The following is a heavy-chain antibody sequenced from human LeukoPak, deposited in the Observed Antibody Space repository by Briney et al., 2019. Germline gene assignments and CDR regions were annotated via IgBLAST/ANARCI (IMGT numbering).Heavy chain of an antibody. CDR1: GYSFTSYC. CDR3: ARRPGDGYSKDAFDI. CDR2: IYPGDSNT. V-gene: IGHV5-51*01. J-gene: IGHJ3*02. D-gene: IGHD5-24*01. Sequence: GESLKISCKGSGYSFTSYCIGWVRQMPGKGLECMGIIYPGDSNTRYSPSFKGQVTISVDKSNITAYLQWSSLKASDTAMHYCARRPGDGYSKDAFDIWGQGTMVTVSS.